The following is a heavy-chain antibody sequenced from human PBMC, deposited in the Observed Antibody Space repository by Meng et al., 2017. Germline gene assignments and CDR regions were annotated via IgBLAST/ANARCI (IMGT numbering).Heavy chain of an antibody. J-gene: IGHJ3*02. Sequence: GESLKISCASSGFTFSTYAMHWVRQAPAKGLEWVAVISHDGSNKYYADSVKGRFTISRDNSKNTLYLQMTSLRSEDTAVYYCARVRDYGDYVGPPFAFDIWGQGTMVTVSS. CDR1: GFTFSTYA. CDR2: ISHDGSNK. D-gene: IGHD4-17*01. CDR3: ARVRDYGDYVGPPFAFDI. V-gene: IGHV3-30*04.